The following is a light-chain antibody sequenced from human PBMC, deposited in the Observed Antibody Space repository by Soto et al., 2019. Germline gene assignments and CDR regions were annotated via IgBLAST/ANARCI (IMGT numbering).Light chain of an antibody. CDR1: QSVSSN. J-gene: IGKJ4*01. Sequence: EIVMTQSPATLSVSPGERATLSCWASQSVSSNLAWYQQKPGQAPRLLIYGASTRATGIPARFSGSGSGTEFTLTFSSLQSEDFAVYYCQQYNNWPPLTFGGGTKVEIK. CDR3: QQYNNWPPLT. V-gene: IGKV3-15*01. CDR2: GAS.